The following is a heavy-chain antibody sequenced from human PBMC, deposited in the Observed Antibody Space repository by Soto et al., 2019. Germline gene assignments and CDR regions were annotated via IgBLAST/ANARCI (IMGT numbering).Heavy chain of an antibody. CDR2: ISWNADSI. J-gene: IGHJ4*02. CDR1: GFTFGDFT. V-gene: IGHV3-43*01. D-gene: IGHD3-10*01. Sequence: GGSLRLSCGASGFTFGDFTMHWIRQVPGKGLEWVSLISWNADSIYYGDSVQGRFTISRDNSKNSLYLQMTSLRPDDTALYYCVRGTGNSFASYYFDYWGQGTQVTVSS. CDR3: VRGTGNSFASYYFDY.